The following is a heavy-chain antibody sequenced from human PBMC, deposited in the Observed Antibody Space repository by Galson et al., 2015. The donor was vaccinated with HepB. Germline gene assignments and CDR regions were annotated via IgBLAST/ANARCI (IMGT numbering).Heavy chain of an antibody. Sequence: SLRLSCAASGFTFSNYAMSWVRQAPGKGLEWVSTISSSGGSTYYADSVKGRFTISRDNSKNTLYLQMNSLRGEDTAVYHCAKMGGAAGKLFDPWGQGTLVTVSS. D-gene: IGHD6-13*01. CDR2: ISSSGGST. CDR3: AKMGGAAGKLFDP. V-gene: IGHV3-23*01. J-gene: IGHJ5*02. CDR1: GFTFSNYA.